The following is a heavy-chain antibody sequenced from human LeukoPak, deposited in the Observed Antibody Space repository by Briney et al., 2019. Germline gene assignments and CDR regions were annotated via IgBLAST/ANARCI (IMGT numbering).Heavy chain of an antibody. J-gene: IGHJ4*02. CDR1: GYTFTSYY. D-gene: IGHD3-10*01. CDR3: SRTRINYFDF. V-gene: IGHV1-2*02. CDR2: IDPNSGGT. Sequence: PLASVEVSCKASGYTFTSYYMHWVRQAPGQGLEWMGWIDPNSGGTNYAQNFQGRVTMTRDTSINTVYLELNNLTSDDTAVFYCSRTRINYFDFWGQGTLVTVSS.